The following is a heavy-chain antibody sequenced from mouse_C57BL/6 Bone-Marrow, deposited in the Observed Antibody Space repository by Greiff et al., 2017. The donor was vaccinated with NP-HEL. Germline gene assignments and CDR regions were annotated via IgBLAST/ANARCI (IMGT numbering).Heavy chain of an antibody. CDR2: IWGVRST. V-gene: IGHV2-6*01. J-gene: IGHJ3*01. CDR3: ATSYGSSLAWFAY. CDR1: GFSLTSYG. Sequence: QVQLKESGPGLVAPSQSLSITCTVSGFSLTSYGVDWVRQSPGKGLEWLGVIWGVRSTNYNSALKSRLSISKDNSKSQVFLKMNSLQTDDTAMYYCATSYGSSLAWFAYWGQGTLVTVSA. D-gene: IGHD1-1*01.